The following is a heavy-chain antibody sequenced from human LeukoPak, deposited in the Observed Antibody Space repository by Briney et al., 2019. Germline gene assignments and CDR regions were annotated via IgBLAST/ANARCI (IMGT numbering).Heavy chain of an antibody. CDR2: IDPDGSST. J-gene: IGHJ4*02. V-gene: IGHV3-74*01. Sequence: GGSLRLSCAASGFTFSSYSMNWVRQAPGKGLVWVSRIDPDGSSTNYADSVKGRFTISRDNAKNTLYLQLNSLRAKDTAVYYCAREDYSNYAPYFDYWGQGTLVTVSS. CDR1: GFTFSSYS. D-gene: IGHD4-11*01. CDR3: AREDYSNYAPYFDY.